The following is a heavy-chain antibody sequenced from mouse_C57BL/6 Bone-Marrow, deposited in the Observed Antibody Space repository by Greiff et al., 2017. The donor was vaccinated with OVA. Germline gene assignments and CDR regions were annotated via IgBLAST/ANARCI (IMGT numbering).Heavy chain of an antibody. CDR2: IDPSDSYT. CDR1: GYTFTSYW. V-gene: IGHV1-50*01. D-gene: IGHD2-2*01. J-gene: IGHJ3*01. CDR3: ARTGLRVAWFAY. Sequence: QVQLQQPGAELVKPGASVKLSCKASGYTFTSYWMQWVKQRPGQGLEWIGEIDPSDSYTNYNQKFKGKATLTVDTSSSTAYMQLSSLTSEDSAVYYCARTGLRVAWFAYWGQGTLVTVSA.